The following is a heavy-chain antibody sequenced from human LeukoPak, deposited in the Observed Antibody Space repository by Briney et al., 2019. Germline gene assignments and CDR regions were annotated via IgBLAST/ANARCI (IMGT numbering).Heavy chain of an antibody. Sequence: PGGSLRLSCAASGFTFSSFGMNWVRQAPGKGLEWVSYISSSSSTIYYADSGKGRFTISRDNAKNSLYLQMNSLRDEDAAVYYCARDRCMTVPAAMRDDAFDIWGQGTMVTVSS. CDR1: GFTFSSFG. CDR2: ISSSSSTI. CDR3: ARDRCMTVPAAMRDDAFDI. J-gene: IGHJ3*02. V-gene: IGHV3-48*02. D-gene: IGHD2-2*01.